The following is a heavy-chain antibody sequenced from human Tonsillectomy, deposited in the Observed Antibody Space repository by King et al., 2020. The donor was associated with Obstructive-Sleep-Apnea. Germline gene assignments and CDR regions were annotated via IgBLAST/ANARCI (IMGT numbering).Heavy chain of an antibody. CDR2: MSYDGSNK. V-gene: IGHV3-30*04. CDR3: ARDIENHCDSSDYYGEAYFDY. D-gene: IGHD3-22*01. Sequence: VQLVESGGGVVQPGRSLRLSCAASGFTFSRYTMHWVRQAPGKGLEWMAVMSYDGSNKYYADSVKGRFTISRDNSKNTLYLQMNSLRPEDTAVYYCARDIENHCDSSDYYGEAYFDYWGQGTLVTVSS. CDR1: GFTFSRYT. J-gene: IGHJ4*02.